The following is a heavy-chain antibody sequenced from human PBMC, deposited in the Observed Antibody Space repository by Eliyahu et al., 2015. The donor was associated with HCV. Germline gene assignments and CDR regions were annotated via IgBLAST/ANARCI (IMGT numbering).Heavy chain of an antibody. D-gene: IGHD6-19*01. CDR3: ARIGYSSGWHPCGMDV. J-gene: IGHJ6*02. CDR2: ICPGDSDT. V-gene: IGHV5-51*01. CDR1: GYSFTXYW. Sequence: EVQLVQSGAEVKKPGEXLKISCKGSGYSFTXYWIGWVRQMPGKGXEWMGIICPGDSDTRYSPSFQGQVTISADKSISTAYLQWSSLKASDTAMYYCARIGYSSGWHPCGMDVWGQGTTVTVSS.